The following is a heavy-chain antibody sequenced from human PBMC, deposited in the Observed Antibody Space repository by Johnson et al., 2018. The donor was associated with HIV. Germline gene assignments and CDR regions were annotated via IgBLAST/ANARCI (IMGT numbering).Heavy chain of an antibody. CDR2: IRYDGSST. V-gene: IGHV3-30*02. CDR3: TRGSFTDDAFDV. D-gene: IGHD1-26*01. J-gene: IGHJ3*01. CDR1: GFTFSDYY. Sequence: QVQLVESGGGLVKPGGSLRLSCAASGFTFSDYYMSWIRQAPGKGLEWVAFIRYDGSSTYYGDSVKGRFTISRDNSKNTLYLQMNSLRTEDTAVYYCTRGSFTDDAFDVWGLGTMVTVSS.